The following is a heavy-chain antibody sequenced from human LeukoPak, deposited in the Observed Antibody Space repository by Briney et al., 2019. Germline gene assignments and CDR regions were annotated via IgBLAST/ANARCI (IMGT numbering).Heavy chain of an antibody. CDR1: GFTFSTYW. CDR2: ISPSGDIT. CDR3: AKDDAWLRFGE. V-gene: IGHV3-23*01. Sequence: PGGSLRLSCEVSGFTFSTYWMNWVRQAPGKGLEWVSGISPSGDITYYADSVKGRFTISRDNSKNTLYLEVISLTAEDTAVYYCAKDDAWLRFGEWSQGTLVTVSS. J-gene: IGHJ4*02. D-gene: IGHD3-10*01.